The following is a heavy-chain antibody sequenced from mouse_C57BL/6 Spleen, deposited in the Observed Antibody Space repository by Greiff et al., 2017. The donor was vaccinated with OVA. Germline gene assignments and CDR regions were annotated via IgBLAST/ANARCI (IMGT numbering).Heavy chain of an antibody. Sequence: EVHLVESGGGLVKPGGSLKLSCAASGFTFSSYAMSWVRQTPEKRLEWVATISDGGSYTYYPDNVKGRFTISRDNAKNNLYLQMSHLKSEDTAMYYCARDLTGTLYFDYWGQGTTLTVSS. CDR1: GFTFSSYA. CDR3: ARDLTGTLYFDY. CDR2: ISDGGSYT. V-gene: IGHV5-4*01. J-gene: IGHJ2*01.